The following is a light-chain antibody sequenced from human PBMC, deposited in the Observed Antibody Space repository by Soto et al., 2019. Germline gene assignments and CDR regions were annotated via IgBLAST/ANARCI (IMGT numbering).Light chain of an antibody. Sequence: DIQMTQSPSSVSASVGDRVTISCRASQGISSWLAWYQQKPGKAPKLLIYAASSLQSGVPSTFSGCGSGTDFTLTISSLQTEDFAMYYCQQYGTSPREFGPGTRLEIK. CDR1: QGISSW. CDR2: AAS. CDR3: QQYGTSPRE. J-gene: IGKJ5*01. V-gene: IGKV1-12*01.